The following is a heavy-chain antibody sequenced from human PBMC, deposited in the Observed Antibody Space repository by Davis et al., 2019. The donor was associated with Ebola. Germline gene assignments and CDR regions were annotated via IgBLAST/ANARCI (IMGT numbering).Heavy chain of an antibody. CDR3: AREQVVVVAQTNYYYYYGMDV. D-gene: IGHD2-15*01. CDR1: GFTFSTYI. Sequence: GGSLRLSCAASGFTFSTYIMNWVRQAPGEGLEWVSSISSSATHIYYADSVKGRFTISRDNAKNSTYLQVNSLRAEDSAVYYCAREQVVVVAQTNYYYYYGMDVWGQGTTVTVSS. V-gene: IGHV3-21*06. CDR2: ISSSATHI. J-gene: IGHJ6*02.